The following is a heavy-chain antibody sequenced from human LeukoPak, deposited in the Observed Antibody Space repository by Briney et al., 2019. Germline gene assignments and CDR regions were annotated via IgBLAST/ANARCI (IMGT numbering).Heavy chain of an antibody. CDR2: IYYSGYT. Sequence: SETLSLTCTVSGGSISSSSYYWGWIRQPPGKGLEWIGSIYYSGYTYHNPSLKSRVTISVDTSKNQFSLKLSSVTAADTAVYYCARAVWYQAFDIWGQGTMVTVSS. V-gene: IGHV4-39*07. D-gene: IGHD2-15*01. J-gene: IGHJ3*02. CDR3: ARAVWYQAFDI. CDR1: GGSISSSSYY.